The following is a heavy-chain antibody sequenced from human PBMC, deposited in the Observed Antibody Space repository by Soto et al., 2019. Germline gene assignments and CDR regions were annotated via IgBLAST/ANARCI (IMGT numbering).Heavy chain of an antibody. CDR2: IKQDGSEK. Sequence: EAQLVGAGGGLVQPGGSLRLSCAASGFSFSSYWMSWVRQVPGKGLEWMANIKQDGSEKHHLDSVKGRFTISRDNAKNSLYLQMNSLRVEATAVYYCVREEYHYFGMDVWDQGTTVTVYS. CDR1: GFSFSSYW. CDR3: VREEYHYFGMDV. V-gene: IGHV3-7*04. J-gene: IGHJ6*02.